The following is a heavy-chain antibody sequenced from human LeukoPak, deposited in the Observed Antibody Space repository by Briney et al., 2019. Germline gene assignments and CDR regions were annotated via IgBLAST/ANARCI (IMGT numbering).Heavy chain of an antibody. Sequence: GGSLRLSCAASGFTFSSYAMSWVRQAPGKGLEWVSAISGSGGSTYYADSVKGRFTISGDNSKNTLYLQMNSLRAEGTAVYYCAKVPYYYDSSGYRDYWGQGTLVTVSS. D-gene: IGHD3-22*01. CDR2: ISGSGGST. V-gene: IGHV3-23*01. CDR1: GFTFSSYA. CDR3: AKVPYYYDSSGYRDY. J-gene: IGHJ4*02.